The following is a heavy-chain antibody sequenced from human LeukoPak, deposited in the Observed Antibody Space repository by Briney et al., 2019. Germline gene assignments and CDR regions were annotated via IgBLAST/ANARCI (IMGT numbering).Heavy chain of an antibody. V-gene: IGHV4-34*01. J-gene: IGHJ4*02. CDR2: INHSGST. D-gene: IGHD6-13*01. CDR1: GGSLSGYY. CDR3: ARADSSSWYSSRGFDY. Sequence: PSETLSLTCAVYGGSLSGYYWSWIRQPPGKGLEWIGEINHSGSTNYNPSLKSRVTISVDTSKNQFSLKLSSVTAADTAVYYCARADSSSWYSSRGFDYWGQGTLVTVSS.